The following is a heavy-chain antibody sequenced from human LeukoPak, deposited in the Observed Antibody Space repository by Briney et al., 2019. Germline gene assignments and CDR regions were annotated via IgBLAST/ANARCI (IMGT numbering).Heavy chain of an antibody. CDR3: AREIAPDAFDI. J-gene: IGHJ3*02. V-gene: IGHV4-34*01. CDR1: GGSFSGYY. Sequence: SETLSLTCAVYGGSFSGYYWSWIRQPPGKGLEWIGEINHSGSTNYKPSLKSRVTISVDTSKNQFSLKLSSVTAADTAVYYCAREIAPDAFDIWGQGTMVTVSS. D-gene: IGHD2-21*01. CDR2: INHSGST.